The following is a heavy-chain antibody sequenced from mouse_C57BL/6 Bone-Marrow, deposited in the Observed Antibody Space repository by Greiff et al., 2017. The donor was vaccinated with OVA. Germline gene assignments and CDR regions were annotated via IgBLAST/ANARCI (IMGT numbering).Heavy chain of an antibody. CDR2: INPSNGGT. CDR3: ARSGHYYGGLFDY. D-gene: IGHD1-2*01. V-gene: IGHV1-53*01. J-gene: IGHJ2*01. CDR1: GYTFTSYW. Sequence: QVQLQQPGTDLVKPGASVKLSCKASGYTFTSYWMHWVKQRPGQGLEWIGNINPSNGGTNYNEKFKGKATLTVDKSSSTAYIQLSSLTSEDSAVSDCARSGHYYGGLFDYWGQGTTLTVSS.